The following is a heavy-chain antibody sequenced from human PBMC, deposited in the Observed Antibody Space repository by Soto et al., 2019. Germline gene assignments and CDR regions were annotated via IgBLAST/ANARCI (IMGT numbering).Heavy chain of an antibody. Sequence: QVQLVQSGAEVKKPGASVKVSCKASGYTFTSYDINWVRQATGQGLEWMGWMNPNSGNTGYAQKFQGRVTMTRNTSISTAYMELSSLRSEDTAVYYCARGNWNDDYYSYGMDVWGQGTTVTVSS. J-gene: IGHJ6*02. CDR1: GYTFTSYD. D-gene: IGHD1-1*01. CDR2: MNPNSGNT. CDR3: ARGNWNDDYYSYGMDV. V-gene: IGHV1-8*01.